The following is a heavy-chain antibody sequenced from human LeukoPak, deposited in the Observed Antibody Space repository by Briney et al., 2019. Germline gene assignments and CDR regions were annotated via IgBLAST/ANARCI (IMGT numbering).Heavy chain of an antibody. Sequence: SQTLSLTCTVSGVSISSGGYYWSWIRQHPGKGLEWIGYIYYSGSTYYNPSLKSRVTISVDTSKNQFSLKLSSVTAADTAVYYCASQPDYGDYVYFDYWGQGTLVTVSS. V-gene: IGHV4-30-4*08. D-gene: IGHD4-17*01. CDR1: GVSISSGGYY. J-gene: IGHJ4*02. CDR3: ASQPDYGDYVYFDY. CDR2: IYYSGST.